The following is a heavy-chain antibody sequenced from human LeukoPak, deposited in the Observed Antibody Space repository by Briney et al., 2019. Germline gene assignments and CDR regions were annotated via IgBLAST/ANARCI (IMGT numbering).Heavy chain of an antibody. V-gene: IGHV1-18*01. CDR3: ARGTVLMVYEYFDY. D-gene: IGHD2-8*01. J-gene: IGHJ4*02. CDR2: ISAYNGNT. CDR1: GYTFTNYA. Sequence: ASVKVSCKASGYTFTNYAINWVRQAPGQGLEWMGWISAYNGNTNYAQKLQGRVTMTTDTSTSTAYMELRSLRSDDTAVYYCARGTVLMVYEYFDYWGQGTLVTVSS.